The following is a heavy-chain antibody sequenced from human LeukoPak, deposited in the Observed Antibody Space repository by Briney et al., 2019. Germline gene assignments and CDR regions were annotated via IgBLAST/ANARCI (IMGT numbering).Heavy chain of an antibody. D-gene: IGHD4-11*01. CDR1: GFTFSGYA. CDR3: AIVSIQRTTVTGFDH. J-gene: IGHJ4*02. V-gene: IGHV3-64D*09. CDR2: ISSNGDRI. Sequence: GGSLRLSCLDSGFTFSGYAMYWVCQPPGKGLEYVSAISSNGDRIYYADSVKGRFTISRDNSKNTVYLQMSSLGAGDTAVYYCAIVSIQRTTVTGFDHWGQGTLVTVSS.